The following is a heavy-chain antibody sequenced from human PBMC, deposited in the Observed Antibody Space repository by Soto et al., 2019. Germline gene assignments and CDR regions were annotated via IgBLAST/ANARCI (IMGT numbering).Heavy chain of an antibody. CDR2: IKQDGSEK. J-gene: IGHJ4*02. CDR1: GFTLSTYW. CDR3: GTADRGTAAGGTVQ. V-gene: IGHV3-7*01. Sequence: EVQVVESGGGLVQPRGSLRLSCAASGFTLSTYWMTWVRQAPGKGLEWVANIKQDGSEKYYVDSVKGRFTVSRDNAKNSLYLQMNSLRTEDTAVYYCGTADRGTAAGGTVQWGQGTLVTVSS. D-gene: IGHD6-13*01.